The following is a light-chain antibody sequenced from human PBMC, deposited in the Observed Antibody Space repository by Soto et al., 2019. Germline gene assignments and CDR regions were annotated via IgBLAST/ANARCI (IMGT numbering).Light chain of an antibody. CDR1: QRISSY. V-gene: IGKV1-39*01. CDR2: AAS. Sequence: DIQMTQSPSSLSASVGDIVTITCRASQRISSYLYWYQQKPGKAPKLLIYAASSLQSGVTTRFSGSGSGTDFTLPSSSRQPEDFASYYCQQRYRTPLTFGGGTTVEIK. J-gene: IGKJ4*01. CDR3: QQRYRTPLT.